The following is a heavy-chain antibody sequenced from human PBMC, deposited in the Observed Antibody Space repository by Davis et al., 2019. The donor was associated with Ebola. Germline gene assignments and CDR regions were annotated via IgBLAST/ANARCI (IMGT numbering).Heavy chain of an antibody. CDR2: IKEDGSLT. J-gene: IGHJ3*02. CDR1: GGSISNGDYY. V-gene: IGHV3-7*01. Sequence: PGGSLRLSCTVSGGSISNGDYYWSWVRQAPGKGLEWVANIKEDGSLTHYVDSVMGRFSISRDNAKQSVYLQMNNLRAEDTAVYYCARDYSPEDSRGYYDGNDIWGQGTAVTVSS. CDR3: ARDYSPEDSRGYYDGNDI. D-gene: IGHD3-16*01.